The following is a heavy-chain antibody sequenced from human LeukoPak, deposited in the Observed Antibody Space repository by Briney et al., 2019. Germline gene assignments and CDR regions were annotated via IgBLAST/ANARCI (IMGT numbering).Heavy chain of an antibody. V-gene: IGHV3-20*04. CDR2: INWNGGST. Sequence: PGGSLRLSCAASGFTFDDYGMSWVRQAPGKGLEWVSGINWNGGSTGYADSVKGRFTISRDNAKNSLYLQMNSLRAEDTALYYCAKTVAARRSDAFDIWGQGTMVTVSS. CDR3: AKTVAARRSDAFDI. CDR1: GFTFDDYG. J-gene: IGHJ3*02. D-gene: IGHD6-19*01.